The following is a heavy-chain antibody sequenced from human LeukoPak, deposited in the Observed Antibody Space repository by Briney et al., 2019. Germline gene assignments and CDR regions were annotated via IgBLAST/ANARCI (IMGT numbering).Heavy chain of an antibody. D-gene: IGHD6-13*01. CDR1: GFTFSSYG. CDR3: AKDLTQQLGRFDY. J-gene: IGHJ4*02. Sequence: GGSLRLSCAASGFTFSSYGMHWVRQAPGKGLEWVAVISYDGSNKYYADSVKGRFTISRDNSKNTLYLQMNSLRAEDTAVHYCAKDLTQQLGRFDYWGQGTLVTVSS. V-gene: IGHV3-30*18. CDR2: ISYDGSNK.